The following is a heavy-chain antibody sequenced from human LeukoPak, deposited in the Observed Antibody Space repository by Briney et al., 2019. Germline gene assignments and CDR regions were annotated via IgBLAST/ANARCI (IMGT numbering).Heavy chain of an antibody. CDR3: ARGGTVRGPVDY. CDR2: IHPSGGNT. D-gene: IGHD3-10*01. J-gene: IGHJ4*02. CDR1: GSTFTSYY. Sequence: ASVKVSCTASGSTFTSYYMHWVRHAPGQGHEWMGIIHPSGGNTNYEQKFQGGVTMTSDTSTSPVYMKLSNLRSEDTAVYYWARGGTVRGPVDYWCQGTLVTVTS. V-gene: IGHV1-46*01.